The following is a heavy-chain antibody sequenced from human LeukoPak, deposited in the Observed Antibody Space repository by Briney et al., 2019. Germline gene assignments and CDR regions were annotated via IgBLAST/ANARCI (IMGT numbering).Heavy chain of an antibody. J-gene: IGHJ6*02. CDR2: ISSSSSYI. Sequence: GGSLRLSCAASGFTFSSYSMNWVRQAPGKGLEWVSSISSSSSYIYYADSVKGRFTISRDNAKNSLYLQMNSLRAEDTAVYYCARAYYDSSGSSDYGMDVWGQGTTVTVSS. CDR1: GFTFSSYS. CDR3: ARAYYDSSGSSDYGMDV. V-gene: IGHV3-21*01. D-gene: IGHD3-22*01.